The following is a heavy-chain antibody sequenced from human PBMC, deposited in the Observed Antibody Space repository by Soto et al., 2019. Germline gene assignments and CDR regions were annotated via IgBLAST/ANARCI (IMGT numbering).Heavy chain of an antibody. Sequence: ASVKVSCKASGYTFTSYAMHWVRQAPGQRLEWMGWINAGNGNTKYSQKFQGRVTITRDTSASTAYMELSSLRSEDTAVYYCARDRRWALPPGYYYGMDVWGQGTTVTVSS. CDR2: INAGNGNT. CDR1: GYTFTSYA. CDR3: ARDRRWALPPGYYYGMDV. V-gene: IGHV1-3*01. J-gene: IGHJ6*02. D-gene: IGHD1-26*01.